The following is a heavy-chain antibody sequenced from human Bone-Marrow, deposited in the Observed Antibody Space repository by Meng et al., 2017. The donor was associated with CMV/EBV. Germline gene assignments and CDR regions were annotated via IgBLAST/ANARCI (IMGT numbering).Heavy chain of an antibody. J-gene: IGHJ6*02. CDR1: GGTFSSYA. D-gene: IGHD3-22*01. V-gene: IGHV1-69*05. CDR2: IIPIFGTA. Sequence: SVKVSCKASGGTFSSYAISWVRQAPGQGLEWMGGIIPIFGTANYAQKFQGRVTITTDESTSTAYMELSSLRSEDTAVYYCARDYYDSSGYHYYYYGMDVWGQGTTVTFSS. CDR3: ARDYYDSSGYHYYYYGMDV.